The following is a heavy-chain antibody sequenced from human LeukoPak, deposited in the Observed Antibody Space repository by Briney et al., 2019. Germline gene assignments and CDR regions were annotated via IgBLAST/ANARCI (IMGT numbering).Heavy chain of an antibody. CDR3: ARDRRAVAGPGDY. Sequence: PGGSLRLSCAASGFTFSSYAMSWVRQAPGKGLGWVSSISSSSSYIYYADSVKGRFTISRDNAKNSLYLQMNSLRAEDTAVYYCARDRRAVAGPGDYWGQGTLVTVSS. V-gene: IGHV3-21*01. CDR2: ISSSSSYI. J-gene: IGHJ4*02. CDR1: GFTFSSYA. D-gene: IGHD6-19*01.